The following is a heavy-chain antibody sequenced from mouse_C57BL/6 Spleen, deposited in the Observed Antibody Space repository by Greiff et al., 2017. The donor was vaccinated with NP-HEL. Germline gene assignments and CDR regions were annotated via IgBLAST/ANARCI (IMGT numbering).Heavy chain of an antibody. D-gene: IGHD2-3*01. CDR1: GYAFSSYW. J-gene: IGHJ3*01. CDR3: ARSDDGYYLAWFAY. Sequence: VQLVESGAELVKPGASVKISCKASGYAFSSYWMNWVKQRPGKGLEWIGQIYPGDGDTNYNGKFKGKATLTADKSSSTAYMQLSSLTSEDSAVYFCARSDDGYYLAWFAYWGQGTLVTVSA. CDR2: IYPGDGDT. V-gene: IGHV1-80*01.